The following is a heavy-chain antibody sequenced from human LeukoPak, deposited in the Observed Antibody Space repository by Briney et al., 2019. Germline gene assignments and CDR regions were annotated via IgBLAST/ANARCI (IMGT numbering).Heavy chain of an antibody. J-gene: IGHJ4*02. V-gene: IGHV1-46*01. D-gene: IGHD6-13*01. CDR3: ARDRGSSWYGDPVYYFDY. CDR2: INPSGGST. Sequence: ASVKVSCKASGYTFTSYYMHWVRQAPGQGLEWMGIINPSGGSTSYAQKFQGRVTMTRDTSISTAYMELSRLRSDDTAVYYCARDRGSSWYGDPVYYFDYWGQGTLVTVSS. CDR1: GYTFTSYY.